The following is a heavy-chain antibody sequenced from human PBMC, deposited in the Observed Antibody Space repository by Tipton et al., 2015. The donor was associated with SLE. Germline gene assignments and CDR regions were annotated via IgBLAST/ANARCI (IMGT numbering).Heavy chain of an antibody. D-gene: IGHD3-10*01. CDR2: IWYDGSNK. Sequence: RSLRLSCAASGFTFSSYGMHWVRQAPGKGLEWVAVIWYDGSNKYYADSVKGRFTISRDNSKNTLYLQMNSLRAEDTAVYYCAKGPGAPTAYYYYMDVWGKGTTVTVSS. CDR3: AKGPGAPTAYYYYMDV. V-gene: IGHV3-33*06. J-gene: IGHJ6*03. CDR1: GFTFSSYG.